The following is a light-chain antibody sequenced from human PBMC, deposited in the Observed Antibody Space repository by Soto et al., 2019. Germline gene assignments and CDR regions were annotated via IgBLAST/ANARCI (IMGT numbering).Light chain of an antibody. J-gene: IGKJ1*01. V-gene: IGKV3-15*01. CDR2: GAS. CDR1: QYINTR. Sequence: EIVLTQSPATLSSFPGDRVTLSCRASQYINTRLAWYQHRPGQAPRLLMYGASTRATGFPARFSGSGSGTEFTLTISSLQSEDFAVYYCQQYNNWPGTFGQGTKVDIK. CDR3: QQYNNWPGT.